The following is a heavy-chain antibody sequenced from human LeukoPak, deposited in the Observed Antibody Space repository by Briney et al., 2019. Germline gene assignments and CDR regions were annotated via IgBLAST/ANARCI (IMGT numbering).Heavy chain of an antibody. V-gene: IGHV4-4*07. CDR2: IYTSGST. Sequence: SETLSLTCTVSGGSISSYYWSWLRQPAGKGLEWIGRIYTSGSTNYNPSLKSRVTISVDKSKNQFSLKLSSVTAADTAVYYCARGTMTTVVTPYWYFDLWGRGTLVTVSS. J-gene: IGHJ2*01. CDR1: GGSISSYY. D-gene: IGHD4-23*01. CDR3: ARGTMTTVVTPYWYFDL.